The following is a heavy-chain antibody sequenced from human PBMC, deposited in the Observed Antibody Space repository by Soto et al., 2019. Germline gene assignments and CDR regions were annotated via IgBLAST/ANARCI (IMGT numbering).Heavy chain of an antibody. Sequence: ASVKVSCKASGYTFTSYGISWVRQAPGQGLEWMGWISAYNGNTNYAQELQGRVTMATDTSTSTAYMELRSLRSDDTAVYYCARDHSSSPPNYYYYYGMDVWGQGTTVTVSS. J-gene: IGHJ6*02. V-gene: IGHV1-18*01. CDR1: GYTFTSYG. CDR2: ISAYNGNT. CDR3: ARDHSSSPPNYYYYYGMDV. D-gene: IGHD6-6*01.